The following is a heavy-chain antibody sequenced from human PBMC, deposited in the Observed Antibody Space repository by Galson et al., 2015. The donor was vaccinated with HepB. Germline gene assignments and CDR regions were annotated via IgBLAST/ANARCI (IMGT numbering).Heavy chain of an antibody. CDR2: IIPILGIA. CDR1: GGTFSSYT. Sequence: SVKVSCKASGGTFSSYTISWVRQAPGQGLEWMGRIIPILGIANYAQKFQGRVTITADKSTSTAYMELSSLRSEDTAVYYCARGRAPDYDILTGYPGFDYWGQGTLVTVSS. D-gene: IGHD3-9*01. J-gene: IGHJ4*02. CDR3: ARGRAPDYDILTGYPGFDY. V-gene: IGHV1-69*02.